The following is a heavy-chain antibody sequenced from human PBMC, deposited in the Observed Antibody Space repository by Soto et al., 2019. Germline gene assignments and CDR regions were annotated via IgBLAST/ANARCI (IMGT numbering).Heavy chain of an antibody. J-gene: IGHJ4*02. Sequence: QVQLVQSGAEVKKPGSSVKVSCKASGGTFSSYAISWVRQAPGQGLEWMGGIIPIFGTANYAQKFQDGVTITADESTSTAYMELSSLRSEDTAVYYCARGRATVTTFLAGDFDYWGQGTLVTVSS. V-gene: IGHV1-69*12. CDR3: ARGRATVTTFLAGDFDY. CDR2: IIPIFGTA. D-gene: IGHD4-17*01. CDR1: GGTFSSYA.